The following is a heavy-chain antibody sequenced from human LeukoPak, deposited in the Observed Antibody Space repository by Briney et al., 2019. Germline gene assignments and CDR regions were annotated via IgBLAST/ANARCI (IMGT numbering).Heavy chain of an antibody. Sequence: PSETLSLTCTVSGGSISSSNYYWAWIRQPPGKGLEWIGSIYSGSTYYNPSLKSRVTISIDTSKNQFSLKLSSVTATDTAVYYCARSARLISGYAFDIWGQGTMVTVSS. CDR2: IYSGST. CDR3: ARSARLISGYAFDI. CDR1: GGSISSSNYY. D-gene: IGHD3-10*01. J-gene: IGHJ3*02. V-gene: IGHV4-39*01.